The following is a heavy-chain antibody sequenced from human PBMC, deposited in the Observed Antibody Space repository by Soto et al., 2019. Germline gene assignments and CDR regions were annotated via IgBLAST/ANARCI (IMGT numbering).Heavy chain of an antibody. D-gene: IGHD3-9*01. V-gene: IGHV4-59*01. J-gene: IGHJ4*02. CDR3: ARTLVTGYSDS. Sequence: ASETLSLTCTVSGGSISAYYWGWVRQPPGKGLDWIGHIYYSGGTRYNPSLKSRVTISVDTSRIHFSLRLSSVTAADTAVYYCARTLVTGYSDSWGQGTLVTVSS. CDR1: GGSISAYY. CDR2: IYYSGGT.